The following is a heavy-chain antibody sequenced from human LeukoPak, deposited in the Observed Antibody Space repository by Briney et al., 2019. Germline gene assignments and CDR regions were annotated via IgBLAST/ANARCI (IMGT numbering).Heavy chain of an antibody. CDR3: ARDGCSGGSCYEGKFDY. D-gene: IGHD2-15*01. J-gene: IGHJ4*02. CDR1: GGSISSGGSIGSFY. CDR2: IDAGGST. Sequence: PSETLSLTCTVSGGSISSGGSIGSFYWSWIRQPAGKGLEWIGRIDAGGSTNYNPSLRGRVTISVDTSKNQFSLRLISVTAADAAVYYCARDGCSGGSCYEGKFDYWGQGTLVTVSS. V-gene: IGHV4-61*02.